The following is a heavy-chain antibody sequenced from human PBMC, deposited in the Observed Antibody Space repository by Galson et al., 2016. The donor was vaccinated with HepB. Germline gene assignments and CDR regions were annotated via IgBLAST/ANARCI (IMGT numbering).Heavy chain of an antibody. CDR1: GFSFSRFW. CDR3: ASDPVVAAYSDY. V-gene: IGHV3-74*01. J-gene: IGHJ4*02. CDR2: INNDGSTT. Sequence: SLRLSCAASGFSFSRFWMHWVRQVPGKGLVWVSRINNDGSTTNYADSVKGRFTISRDNAKNTLYLEMHSLRDEDTALYYCASDPVVAAYSDYWGQGTVVTVSS. D-gene: IGHD6-13*01.